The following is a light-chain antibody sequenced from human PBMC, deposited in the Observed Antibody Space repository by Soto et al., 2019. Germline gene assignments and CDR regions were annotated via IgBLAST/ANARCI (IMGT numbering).Light chain of an antibody. CDR3: ISYTISSTLYVV. CDR2: AVS. J-gene: IGLJ2*01. Sequence: QSALTQPASVSGSPGQSITISCTGTSSDVGGYNYVSWYQQHPGKAPKPMIYAVSNRPSGVSNRLSGSKSGNTASLTISGLQAEDEADYYCISYTISSTLYVVLGGGTKLTVL. CDR1: SSDVGGYNY. V-gene: IGLV2-14*01.